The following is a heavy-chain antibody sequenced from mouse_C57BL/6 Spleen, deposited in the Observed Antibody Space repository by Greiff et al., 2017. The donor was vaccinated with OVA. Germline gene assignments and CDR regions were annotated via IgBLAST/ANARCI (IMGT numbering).Heavy chain of an antibody. CDR1: GFTFNTYA. V-gene: IGHV10-3*01. CDR3: VRDRDYDGWFAY. D-gene: IGHD2-4*01. J-gene: IGHJ3*01. CDR2: IRSKSSNYAT. Sequence: DVMLVESGGGLVQPKGSLKLSCAASGFTFNTYAMHWVRQAPGKGLEWVARIRSKSSNYATYYADSVKDRFTISRDDSQSMLYLQMNNLKTEDTAMCYCVRDRDYDGWFAYWGKGTLVTVSA.